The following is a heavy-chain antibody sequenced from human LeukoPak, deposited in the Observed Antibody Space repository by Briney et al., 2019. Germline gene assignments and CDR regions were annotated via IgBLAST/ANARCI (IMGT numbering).Heavy chain of an antibody. V-gene: IGHV1-18*01. CDR2: INTRSGDA. CDR1: GYTFTNYG. Sequence: ASVKVSCKASGYTFTNYGIAWVRQAPGQGLEWMGWINTRSGDAQLAHSLQARVTMTTDTSTGTASMELGSLGSDDTAVYYCARDTDFSIDYWGQGSLVTVSS. CDR3: ARDTDFSIDY. J-gene: IGHJ4*02. D-gene: IGHD2/OR15-2a*01.